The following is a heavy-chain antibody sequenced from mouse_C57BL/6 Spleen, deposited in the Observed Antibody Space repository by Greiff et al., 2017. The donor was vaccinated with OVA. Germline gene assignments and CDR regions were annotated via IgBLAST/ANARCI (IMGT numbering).Heavy chain of an antibody. J-gene: IGHJ4*01. CDR1: GYSITSGYY. CDR2: ISYDGSN. Sequence: ESGPGLVKPSQSLSLTCSVTGYSITSGYYWNWIRQFPGNKLEWMGYISYDGSNNYNPSLKNRISITRDTSKNQFFLKLNSVTTEDTATYYCARAGDGYDDYYAMDYWGQGTSVTVSS. V-gene: IGHV3-6*01. D-gene: IGHD2-2*01. CDR3: ARAGDGYDDYYAMDY.